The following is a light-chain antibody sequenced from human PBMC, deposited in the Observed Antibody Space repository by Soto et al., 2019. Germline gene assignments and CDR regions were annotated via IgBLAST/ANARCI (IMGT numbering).Light chain of an antibody. V-gene: IGKV3-11*01. CDR3: QQRKNWPPFT. CDR1: QSVSDN. CDR2: DAS. Sequence: ETVLTQSPATLSLSPGERATLSCRASQSVSDNLGWYQQKPGQAPRLLIYDASSRATGVPARFSGSGSGTDFTLTISSLGPEDFAVYYCQQRKNWPPFTFGQGTRLAIK. J-gene: IGKJ5*01.